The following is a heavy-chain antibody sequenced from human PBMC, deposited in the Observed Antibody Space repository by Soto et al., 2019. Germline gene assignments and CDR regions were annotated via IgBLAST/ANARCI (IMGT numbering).Heavy chain of an antibody. Sequence: KTSETLSLTCNVTGFSISSGFYWSWVRQTPGKGLEWVGSIYRPGNSYRNPSLEGRLIVSMDLSNNQFFLKLASVTAADTAIYYCAREKVGTTFFDNWGKGTQVTVSS. CDR2: IYRPGNS. J-gene: IGHJ4*02. CDR3: AREKVGTTFFDN. D-gene: IGHD1-1*01. CDR1: GFSISSGFY. V-gene: IGHV4-38-2*02.